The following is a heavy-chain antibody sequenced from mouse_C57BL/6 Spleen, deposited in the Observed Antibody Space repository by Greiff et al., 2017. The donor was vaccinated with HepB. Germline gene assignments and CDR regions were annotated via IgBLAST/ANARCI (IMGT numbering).Heavy chain of an antibody. D-gene: IGHD1-1*01. J-gene: IGHJ1*03. CDR3: ARPVITTVVPYWYFDV. Sequence: VQLQQPGTELVKPGASVKLSCKASGYTFTSYWMHWVKQRPGQGLEWIGNINPSNGGTNYNEKFKSKATLTVDKSSSTAYMQLSSLTSEDSAVYYCARPVITTVVPYWYFDVWGTGTTVTVSS. CDR1: GYTFTSYW. CDR2: INPSNGGT. V-gene: IGHV1-53*01.